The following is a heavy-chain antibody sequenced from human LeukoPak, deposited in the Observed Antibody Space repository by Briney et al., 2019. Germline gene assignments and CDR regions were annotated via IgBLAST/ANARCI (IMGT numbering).Heavy chain of an antibody. CDR2: FYRGGST. CDR1: GFSVSTNS. J-gene: IGHJ3*02. D-gene: IGHD3-22*01. V-gene: IGHV3-66*02. CDR3: ARYYDSSGYTQGAFDI. Sequence: GGSLRLSCVASGFSVSTNSMSWVRQAPGKGLEWVSSFYRGGSTYYGDSVKGRFTTSRDHSMNTVYLQMNSLRAEDTAVYYCARYYDSSGYTQGAFDIWGQGTMVTVS.